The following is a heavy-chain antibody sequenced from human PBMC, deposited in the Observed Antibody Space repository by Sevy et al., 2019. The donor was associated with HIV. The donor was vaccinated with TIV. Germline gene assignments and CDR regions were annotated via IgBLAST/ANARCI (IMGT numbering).Heavy chain of an antibody. V-gene: IGHV3-9*01. Sequence: GGSLRLSCAASGFTFDDFAMHWVRQVPGKGLEWVSGLNWDSGSVAYADSVKGRCTISRDNAKNARFLQMNSLRAEDTALYYCAKDIGATGIAVVANWGQGIQVTVSS. CDR1: GFTFDDFA. CDR2: LNWDSGSV. D-gene: IGHD6-19*01. CDR3: AKDIGATGIAVVAN. J-gene: IGHJ4*02.